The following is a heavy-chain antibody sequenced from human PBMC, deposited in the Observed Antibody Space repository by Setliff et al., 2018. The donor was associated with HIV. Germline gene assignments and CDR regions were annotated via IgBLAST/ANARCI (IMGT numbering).Heavy chain of an antibody. CDR3: ARDCRVGWVFTYGMDV. CDR2: IGTGGDT. Sequence: LRLSCAASGFTFSSYAMHWVRQAPGKGLEWVSAIGTGGDTYYADSVKGRFTISRDNSKNTLFLQMNSLRPEDTAVYYCARDCRVGWVFTYGMDVWGQGTLVTVSS. V-gene: IGHV3-NL1*01. D-gene: IGHD6-13*01. J-gene: IGHJ6*02. CDR1: GFTFSSYA.